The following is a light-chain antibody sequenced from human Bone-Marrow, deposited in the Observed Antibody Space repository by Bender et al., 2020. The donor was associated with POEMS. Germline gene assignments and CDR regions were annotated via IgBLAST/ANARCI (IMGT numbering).Light chain of an antibody. J-gene: IGLJ2*01. Sequence: QSALTQPASVSGAPGQSITISCTGTINDVGNYDYVSWYQQHPGKAPRLMIYESSKRPSGAPHRFSGSKSGNTASLTISGLQAEDEADYYCSSYAGSYTVFGGGTKVTVL. CDR3: SSYAGSYTV. V-gene: IGLV2-23*03. CDR2: ESS. CDR1: INDVGNYDY.